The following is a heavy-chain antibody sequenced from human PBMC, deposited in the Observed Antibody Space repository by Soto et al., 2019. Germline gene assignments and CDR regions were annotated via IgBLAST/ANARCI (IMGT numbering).Heavy chain of an antibody. J-gene: IGHJ4*02. Sequence: EEQLLESGGGLVQSGGSLRLSCAASGFTFNSYAMSWVRQAPGRGLEWVSATSGSGGSTYYADSVKGRFTISRDNSKNTVYLQMNSLGAEDTAVYYCAKRTNYSSGWHALDCWGQGTLVTVSS. CDR2: TSGSGGST. D-gene: IGHD6-25*01. CDR3: AKRTNYSSGWHALDC. V-gene: IGHV3-23*01. CDR1: GFTFNSYA.